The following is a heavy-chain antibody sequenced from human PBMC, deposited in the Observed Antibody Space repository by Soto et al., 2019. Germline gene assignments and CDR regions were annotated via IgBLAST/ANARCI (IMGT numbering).Heavy chain of an antibody. CDR1: GFTFSNAW. D-gene: IGHD2-2*01. V-gene: IGHV3-15*01. CDR3: TSTSGDIVVVPAAPSLYYYYGMDV. J-gene: IGHJ6*02. Sequence: PGGSLRLSCAASGFTFSNAWMSWVRQAPGKGLEWVGRIKSKTDGGTTDYAAPVKGRFTISRDDSKNTLYLQMNSLKTEGTAVYYCTSTSGDIVVVPAAPSLYYYYGMDVWGQGTTVTVSS. CDR2: IKSKTDGGTT.